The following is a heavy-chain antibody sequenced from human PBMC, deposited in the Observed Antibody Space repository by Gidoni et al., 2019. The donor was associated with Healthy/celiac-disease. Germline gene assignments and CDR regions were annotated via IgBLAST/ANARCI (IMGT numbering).Heavy chain of an antibody. CDR3: AGTEWFGEPYFDY. J-gene: IGHJ4*02. D-gene: IGHD3-10*01. Sequence: QVQLQESGPGLVKPSATLSLTCAVPGGSISSSNWWSWVRQPPGKGLEWIGEIYHSGSTNYNPSLKSRVTISVDKSKNQFSLKLSSVTAADTAVYYCAGTEWFGEPYFDYWGQGTLVTVSS. CDR2: IYHSGST. V-gene: IGHV4-4*02. CDR1: GGSISSSNW.